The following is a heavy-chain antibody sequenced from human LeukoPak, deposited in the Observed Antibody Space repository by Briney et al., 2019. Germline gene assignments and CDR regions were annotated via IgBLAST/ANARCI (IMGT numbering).Heavy chain of an antibody. CDR3: ARGDYGGSFDY. J-gene: IGHJ4*02. Sequence: ASVKVSCKASGGTFSSYAISWVRQAPGQGLEWMGWISAYNGNTNYAQKLQGRVTMTTDTSTSTAYMELRSLRSDDTAVYYCARGDYGGSFDYWGQGTLVTVSS. V-gene: IGHV1-18*01. D-gene: IGHD4-17*01. CDR2: ISAYNGNT. CDR1: GGTFSSYA.